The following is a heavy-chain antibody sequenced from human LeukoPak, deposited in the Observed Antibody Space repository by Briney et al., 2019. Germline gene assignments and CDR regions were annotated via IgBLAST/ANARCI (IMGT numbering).Heavy chain of an antibody. J-gene: IGHJ4*02. Sequence: GRSLRLSCAASGFTFSSYEMNWVRQAPGKGLEWVSFITSDGSTRFYADSVKGRFTISRDNAKNLLYLQMNSLRAEDTAVYYCARSTTTSLFDYWGQGTLVAVSS. CDR1: GFTFSSYE. CDR2: ITSDGSTR. CDR3: ARSTTTSLFDY. V-gene: IGHV3-48*03. D-gene: IGHD1-1*01.